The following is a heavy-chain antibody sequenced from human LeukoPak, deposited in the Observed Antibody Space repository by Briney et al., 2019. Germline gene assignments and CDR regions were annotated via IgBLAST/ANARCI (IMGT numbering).Heavy chain of an antibody. D-gene: IGHD5-24*01. CDR1: GDSFNEYY. V-gene: IGHV4-59*01. CDR3: ARDGGLQSHFDY. J-gene: IGHJ4*02. Sequence: PWEPLSLTCSVFGDSFNEYYWNWVRQPPGKGLQWIGYIYHNGNSNYNPSLKGRLTISVDTAKNQFSLKLTSVTASDTAVYYCARDGGLQSHFDYWGQGALVTVSS. CDR2: IYHNGNS.